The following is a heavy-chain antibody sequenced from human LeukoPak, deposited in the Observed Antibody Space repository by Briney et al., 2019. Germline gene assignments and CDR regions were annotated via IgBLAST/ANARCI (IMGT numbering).Heavy chain of an antibody. V-gene: IGHV3-23*01. CDR3: GKQYYYDSSGYWRYDAFDI. D-gene: IGHD3-22*01. J-gene: IGHJ3*02. Sequence: TGGSLRLSCAASGFTFRSYAMSWVRQAPGKGLEWVSSIRGSGGSTDYADSVKGRFTISRDNSKNTLYLQMNSLRAEDTAVYYCGKQYYYDSSGYWRYDAFDIWGQGTMVTVSS. CDR1: GFTFRSYA. CDR2: IRGSGGST.